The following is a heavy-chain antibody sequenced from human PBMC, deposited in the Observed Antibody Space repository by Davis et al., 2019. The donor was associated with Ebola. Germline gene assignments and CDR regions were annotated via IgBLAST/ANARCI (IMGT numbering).Heavy chain of an antibody. V-gene: IGHV7-4-1*02. J-gene: IGHJ2*01. CDR3: ARDREYWYFDL. Sequence: ASVTVSCKASGYTFSNYAMNWVRQAPGQGLEWMGWINTNTGNPTYAQGFTGRFVFSFDTSVSTAYLQISSLKAEDTAVYYCARDREYWYFDLWGRGTLVTVSS. D-gene: IGHD3-10*01. CDR1: GYTFSNYA. CDR2: INTNTGNP.